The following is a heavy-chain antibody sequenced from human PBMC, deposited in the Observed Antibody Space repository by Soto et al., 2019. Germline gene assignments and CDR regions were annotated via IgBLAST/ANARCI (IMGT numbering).Heavy chain of an antibody. D-gene: IGHD2-21*02. CDR2: INHSGST. Sequence: KTSETLSLTCAVYGGSFSGYYWSWIRQPPGKGLEWIGEINHSGSTNYNPSLKRRVTISVDTSKKQFSLNLSSVTAADTAVYYCARVTGMDVWGQGTTVTVSS. CDR1: GGSFSGYY. J-gene: IGHJ6*02. CDR3: ARVTGMDV. V-gene: IGHV4-34*01.